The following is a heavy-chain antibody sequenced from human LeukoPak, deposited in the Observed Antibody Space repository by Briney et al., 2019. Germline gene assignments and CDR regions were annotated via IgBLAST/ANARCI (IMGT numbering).Heavy chain of an antibody. Sequence: PSGTLSLTCAVSGGSINSSNWWSWVRQPPGKGLEWIGEIYHSGSTYYNPSLKSRVTILVDTSKNQFSLKLSSVTAADTAVFYCARVGAGYVRYFDNWGPGTLVTVSS. CDR1: GGSINSSNW. CDR2: IYHSGST. J-gene: IGHJ4*02. V-gene: IGHV4-4*02. D-gene: IGHD5-12*01. CDR3: ARVGAGYVRYFDN.